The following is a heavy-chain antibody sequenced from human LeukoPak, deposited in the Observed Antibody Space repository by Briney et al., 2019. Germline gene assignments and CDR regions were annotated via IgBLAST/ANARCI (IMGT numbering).Heavy chain of an antibody. V-gene: IGHV3-74*01. CDR3: ARDLTYYDILTGLFY. D-gene: IGHD3-9*01. CDR1: GITFGNNW. J-gene: IGHJ4*02. Sequence: GGSLRLSCAASGITFGNNWMHWVRQGPGKGLVWISRINSDGGGAIYADSVKGRFTISRDNSKNTLYLQMNSLRAEDTAVYYCARDLTYYDILTGLFYWGQGTLVTVSS. CDR2: INSDGGGA.